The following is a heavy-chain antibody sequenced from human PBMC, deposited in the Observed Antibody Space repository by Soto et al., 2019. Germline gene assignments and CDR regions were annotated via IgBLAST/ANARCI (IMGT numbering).Heavy chain of an antibody. V-gene: IGHV4-38-2*01. CDR3: ATGPPYCCGGCGDRGDLFYS. D-gene: IGHD2-21*01. Sequence: PSQTLSLTCAVSGDSIRRGYHCAWRRQPPRKGLEWVASIYHSGTTYYNPSLTSRVTISVDTSKNQFSLKMSSVPAVDTAVYYCATGPPYCCGGCGDRGDLFYSRGQG. CDR2: IYHSGTT. J-gene: IGHJ5*01. CDR1: GDSIRRGYH.